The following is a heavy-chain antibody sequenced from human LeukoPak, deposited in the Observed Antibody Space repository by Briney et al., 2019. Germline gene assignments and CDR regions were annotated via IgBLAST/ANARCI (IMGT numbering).Heavy chain of an antibody. CDR2: IYYSGST. CDR3: ARAVIDWYFDL. V-gene: IGHV4-59*01. D-gene: IGHD3-16*02. CDR1: GGSISSYY. Sequence: PSETLSLTCIVSGGSISSYYWSWIRQPPGKGLEWIGYIYYSGSTNYNPSLKSRVTISVDTSKNQFSLKLSSVTAADTAVYYCARAVIDWYFDLWGRGTLVTVSS. J-gene: IGHJ2*01.